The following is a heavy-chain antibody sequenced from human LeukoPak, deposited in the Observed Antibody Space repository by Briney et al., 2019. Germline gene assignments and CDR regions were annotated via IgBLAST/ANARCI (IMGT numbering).Heavy chain of an antibody. Sequence: SETLSLTCTVSGASINDYYWGWLRQPAGKGLEWIGRIYSSGSTNYNPSFKIRVTMSVDTSKYQFSLRFGSVAAAAAAFYACASGAFDGDFFGNWGRGTLVTVSS. CDR1: GASINDYY. V-gene: IGHV4-4*07. J-gene: IGHJ4*02. CDR2: IYSSGST. D-gene: IGHD3-3*01. CDR3: ASGAFDGDFFGN.